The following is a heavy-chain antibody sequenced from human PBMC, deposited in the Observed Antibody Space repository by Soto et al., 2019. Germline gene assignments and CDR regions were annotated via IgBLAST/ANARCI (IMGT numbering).Heavy chain of an antibody. Sequence: QVQLVESGGGVVQPGRSLRLSCAASGFTFSSYGMHWVRQAPGKGLEWVAVIWYDGSNKYYADSVKGRFTISRDNYKNRLYLQMNSLRAEDTAVYYCARDLGRFGELTHYMDVWGKGTTVTVSS. J-gene: IGHJ6*03. V-gene: IGHV3-33*01. CDR1: GFTFSSYG. CDR3: ARDLGRFGELTHYMDV. CDR2: IWYDGSNK. D-gene: IGHD3-10*01.